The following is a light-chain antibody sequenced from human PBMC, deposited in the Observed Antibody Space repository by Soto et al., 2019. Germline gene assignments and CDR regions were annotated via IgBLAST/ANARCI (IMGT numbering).Light chain of an antibody. V-gene: IGKV1-16*01. Sequence: IQMTQTPSSLSASVRDRVTITCQASQDVSNYLNWYQQKPGTAPKVLIYHASNLQSGVPSRFSGSGFGTEFTLTISSLQPDDFATYYCQQYNSYWFGQGTKGDIK. CDR2: HAS. CDR1: QDVSNY. J-gene: IGKJ1*01. CDR3: QQYNSYW.